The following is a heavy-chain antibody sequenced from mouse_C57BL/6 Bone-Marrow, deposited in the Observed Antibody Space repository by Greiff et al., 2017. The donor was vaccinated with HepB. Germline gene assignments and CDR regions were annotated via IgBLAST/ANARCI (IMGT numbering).Heavy chain of an antibody. CDR1: GFTFSSYT. Sequence: EVKLVESGGGLVKPGGSLKLSCAASGFTFSSYTMSWVRQTPEKRLEWVATISGGGGNTYYPDSVKGLFTISTDNANNTLYLQISSLRSEDTALYYCARPTEAYWGQGTLVTVSA. CDR2: ISGGGGNT. J-gene: IGHJ3*01. D-gene: IGHD4-1*02. CDR3: ARPTEAY. V-gene: IGHV5-9*01.